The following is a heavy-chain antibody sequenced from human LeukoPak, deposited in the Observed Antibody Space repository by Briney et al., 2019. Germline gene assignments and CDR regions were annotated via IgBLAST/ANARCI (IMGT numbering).Heavy chain of an antibody. V-gene: IGHV3-48*01. CDR1: GFTFSSYS. CDR2: ISSSSSTI. D-gene: IGHD2-2*01. J-gene: IGHJ4*02. Sequence: GGSLRLSCAASGFTFSSYSMNWVRQAPGKGLEWVSYISSSSSTIYYADSVKGRFTISRDNAKNSLYLQMNSLRAEDTAVYYCAKGGTSWTIDYWGQGTLVTVSS. CDR3: AKGGTSWTIDY.